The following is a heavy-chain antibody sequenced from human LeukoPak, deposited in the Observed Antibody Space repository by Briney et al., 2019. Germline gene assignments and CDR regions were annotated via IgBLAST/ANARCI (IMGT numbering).Heavy chain of an antibody. J-gene: IGHJ6*03. CDR2: ISSSSSYI. D-gene: IGHD2-2*01. Sequence: GGSLRLSCAASGFTFSSYSMNWVRQAPGKGLEWVSSISSSSSYIYYADSVKGRFTISRDNAKNSLYLQINSLRAEDTAVYYCAACSSTSCYPHYYMDVWGKGTTVTVSS. CDR3: AACSSTSCYPHYYMDV. CDR1: GFTFSSYS. V-gene: IGHV3-21*01.